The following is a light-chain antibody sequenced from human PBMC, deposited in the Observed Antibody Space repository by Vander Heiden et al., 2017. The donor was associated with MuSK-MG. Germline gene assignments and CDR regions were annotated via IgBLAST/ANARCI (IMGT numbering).Light chain of an antibody. V-gene: IGLV2-23*02. CDR2: EVS. Sequence: SALTQPASVSGSPGQSITISCTGTSSDVGTYDIVSWYQQHPGKAPKLMIYEVSKRPSGVSNRFSGSKSGNTASLTMSGLQAEDEADYYCCAYAGNNFYVFGTGTTVTVL. CDR3: CAYAGNNFYV. J-gene: IGLJ1*01. CDR1: SSDVGTYDI.